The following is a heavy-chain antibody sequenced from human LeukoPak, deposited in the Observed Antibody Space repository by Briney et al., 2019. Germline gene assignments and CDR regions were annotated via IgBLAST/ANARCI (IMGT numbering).Heavy chain of an antibody. Sequence: ASETLSLTCTVSGNSTSSGDNYWSWIRQPAGKGLEWIGRIYTSGSTNYNPSLKSRVTISVDTSKNQFSLKLSSVTAADTAVYYCARYAYSYGPQGFDPWGQGTLVTVSS. V-gene: IGHV4-61*02. J-gene: IGHJ5*02. CDR3: ARYAYSYGPQGFDP. D-gene: IGHD5-18*01. CDR2: IYTSGST. CDR1: GNSTSSGDNY.